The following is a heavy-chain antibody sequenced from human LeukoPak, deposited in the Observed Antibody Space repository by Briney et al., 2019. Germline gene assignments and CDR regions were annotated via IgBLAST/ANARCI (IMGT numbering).Heavy chain of an antibody. CDR3: ARGGRTGTVDY. CDR1: GGSISSYY. J-gene: IGHJ4*02. V-gene: IGHV4-59*01. CDR2: IYYSGST. D-gene: IGHD1-7*01. Sequence: SETLSLTCTVSGGSISSYYWSWIRQPPGKGLEWIGYIYYSGSTNYNPSLKSRVTISVDTSKNQFSLKLSSVTAADTAVYYCARGGRTGTVDYWAQGTLVTVSS.